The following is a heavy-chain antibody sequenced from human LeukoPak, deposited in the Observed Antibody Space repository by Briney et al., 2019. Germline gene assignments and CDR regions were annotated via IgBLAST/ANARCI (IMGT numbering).Heavy chain of an antibody. D-gene: IGHD4-17*01. CDR3: ARVLILKTTLTPYYFDY. Sequence: NPSETLSLTCTVSGGSISSYYWSWIRQPPGKGLEWIGYIYYSGSTNYNPSLKSRVTISVDTSKNQFSLKLSSVTAADTAVYYCARVLILKTTLTPYYFDYWGQGTLVTVSS. CDR1: GGSISSYY. CDR2: IYYSGST. V-gene: IGHV4-59*01. J-gene: IGHJ4*02.